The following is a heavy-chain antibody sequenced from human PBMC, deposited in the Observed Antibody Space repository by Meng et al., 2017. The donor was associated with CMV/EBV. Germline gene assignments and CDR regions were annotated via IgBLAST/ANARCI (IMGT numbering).Heavy chain of an antibody. CDR3: ARDLGWCLDYGGNSCRGWFDP. Sequence: ASVKVSCKGSGYTFTGYYMHWVRQAPGQGLEWMGWINPNSGGTNYAQKFQGRVTITRDKSISTAYMDLNRLTSDDTAVYYCARDLGWCLDYGGNSCRGWFDPWGQGTLVTVSS. J-gene: IGHJ5*02. V-gene: IGHV1-2*02. CDR1: GYTFTGYY. D-gene: IGHD4-23*01. CDR2: INPNSGGT.